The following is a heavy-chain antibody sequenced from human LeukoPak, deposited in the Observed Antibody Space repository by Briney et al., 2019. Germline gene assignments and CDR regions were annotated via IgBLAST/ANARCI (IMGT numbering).Heavy chain of an antibody. D-gene: IGHD2-8*01. J-gene: IGHJ5*02. CDR1: GYTFTGYY. V-gene: IGHV1-2*06. Sequence: ASVKVSCKASGYTFTGYYMHWVRQAPGQGLEWMGRINSNSGGTNYAQKFQGRVTMTRDTSISTAYMELSRLRSDDTAVYYCARGPRNCTNGVCLNWFDPWGQGTLVTVSS. CDR3: ARGPRNCTNGVCLNWFDP. CDR2: INSNSGGT.